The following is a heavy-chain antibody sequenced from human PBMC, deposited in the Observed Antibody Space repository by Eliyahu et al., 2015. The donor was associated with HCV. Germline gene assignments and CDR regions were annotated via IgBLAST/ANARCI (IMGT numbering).Heavy chain of an antibody. CDR2: MDDSGST. V-gene: IGHV4-59*01. Sequence: QVQLQESGPGLVKPSETLSLTCTVSXGSISTYYWSWIRQPPGKGLEWIGYMDDSGSTNYNPSLKSRVTISVDTSKNQFSLKLNSVTAADTAVYYCARDLGCTGGRCSRPDGMDVWGQGATVSVSS. D-gene: IGHD2-15*01. J-gene: IGHJ6*02. CDR3: ARDLGCTGGRCSRPDGMDV. CDR1: XGSISTYY.